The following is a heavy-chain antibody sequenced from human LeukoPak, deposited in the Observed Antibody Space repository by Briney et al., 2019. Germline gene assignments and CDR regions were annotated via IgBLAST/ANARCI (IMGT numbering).Heavy chain of an antibody. V-gene: IGHV1-18*01. D-gene: IGHD6-13*01. Sequence: GASVKVSCKASGYTFTSYGISWVRQAPGQGLEWMGWISGYNGNTNNAQKFQGRVTMTTDTSTSTVYMELRSLRSDDTAVYYCARDKQQRHGGRWFDPWGQGTLVTVSS. CDR3: ARDKQQRHGGRWFDP. CDR2: ISGYNGNT. J-gene: IGHJ5*02. CDR1: GYTFTSYG.